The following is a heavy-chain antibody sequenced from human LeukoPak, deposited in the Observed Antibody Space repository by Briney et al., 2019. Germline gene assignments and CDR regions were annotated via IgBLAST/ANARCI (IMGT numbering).Heavy chain of an antibody. V-gene: IGHV3-30*04. CDR2: MSNDGN. CDR3: ARDGGGGGSYPDY. CDR1: GFTFSSYT. J-gene: IGHJ4*02. Sequence: PGGSLTLSCAASGFTFSSYTMHWVRQAPGKGLEWVAVMSNDGNYYADSEKGRFTISRDNSKNTLYLQMNSLRPEDTAVYYCARDGGGGGSYPDYWGQGTLVTVSS. D-gene: IGHD1-26*01.